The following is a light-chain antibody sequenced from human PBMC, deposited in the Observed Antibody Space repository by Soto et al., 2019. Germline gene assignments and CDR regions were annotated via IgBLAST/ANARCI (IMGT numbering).Light chain of an antibody. CDR1: SSNIGAGYD. CDR3: QSYDRSLSGSV. V-gene: IGLV1-40*01. Sequence: QLVLTQPPSVSGAPGQRVTISCTGSSSNIGAGYDVHWYQQVPGTAPKLLIHGNSNRPSGVPDRFSGSKSGTSASLAITGLQAEDEADYYCQSYDRSLSGSVFGGGTKVTVL. J-gene: IGLJ2*01. CDR2: GNS.